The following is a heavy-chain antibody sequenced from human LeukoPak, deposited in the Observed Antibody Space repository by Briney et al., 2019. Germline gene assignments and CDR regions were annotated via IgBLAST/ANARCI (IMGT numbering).Heavy chain of an antibody. D-gene: IGHD3-10*01. V-gene: IGHV4-38-2*02. CDR3: ARGFRGPNFDH. CDR1: GYSITSAYY. Sequence: PSETLSLTCTVSGYSITSAYYWGWIRQPPGKGLEWIGSFFLKGSTYYNPSLKSRVTISVDTSKNQFSLKLSSVTAADTAVYFCARGFRGPNFDHWGQGTLVTVSS. CDR2: FFLKGST. J-gene: IGHJ4*02.